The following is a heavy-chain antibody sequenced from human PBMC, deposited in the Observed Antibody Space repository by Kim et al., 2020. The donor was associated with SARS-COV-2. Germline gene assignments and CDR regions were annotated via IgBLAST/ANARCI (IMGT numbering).Heavy chain of an antibody. V-gene: IGHV3-7*01. CDR2: IKQDGSEK. CDR3: SREPLVYATVLLWFRESPTVMDV. J-gene: IGHJ6*02. Sequence: GGSLRLSCAASGFTFSSYWMSWSRQAPGQGLEWVANIKQDGSEKYYVDSVKGRFTISRDNAKNSLYLQMHSLRAEDTAVYYCSREPLVYATVLLWFRESPTVMDVWPRGTTLTVSS. CDR1: GFTFSSYW. D-gene: IGHD3-10*01.